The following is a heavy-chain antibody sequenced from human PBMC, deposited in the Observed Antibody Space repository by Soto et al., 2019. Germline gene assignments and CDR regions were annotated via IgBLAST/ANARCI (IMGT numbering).Heavy chain of an antibody. V-gene: IGHV1-69*05. CDR2: IIPIFGTA. J-gene: IGHJ6*02. D-gene: IGHD1-26*01. CDR1: GGTFSSYA. CDR3: ARDVGGSLGGYYGMDV. Sequence: QVQLVQSGAEVKKPGSSVKVSCKASGGTFSSYAISWVRQAPGQGLEWMGGIIPIFGTANYAQKFQGRVTITXXEXTXXADMELSSLRSEDTAVYYCARDVGGSLGGYYGMDVWGQGTTVTVSS.